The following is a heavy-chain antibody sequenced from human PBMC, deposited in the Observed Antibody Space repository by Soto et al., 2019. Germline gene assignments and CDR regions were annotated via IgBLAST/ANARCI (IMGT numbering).Heavy chain of an antibody. CDR3: ARVLGSGGAYYYYGMEV. Sequence: ASVKVSCKASGYTFTSYYMHWVRQAPGQGLEWMGIINPSGGSTSYAQKFQGRVTMTRDTSTSTVYMELSSLRSEDTAVYYCARVLGSGGAYYYYGMEVWGQGTRVTVS. CDR2: INPSGGST. V-gene: IGHV1-46*01. D-gene: IGHD3-10*01. CDR1: GYTFTSYY. J-gene: IGHJ6*02.